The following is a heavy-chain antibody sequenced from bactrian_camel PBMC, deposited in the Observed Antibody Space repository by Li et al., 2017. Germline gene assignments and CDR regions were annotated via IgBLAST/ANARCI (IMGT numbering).Heavy chain of an antibody. V-gene: IGHV3S1*01. CDR2: PDPTGGPG. J-gene: IGHJ4*01. CDR1: GYTSKEYC. Sequence: HVQLAESGGGSVQAGGSLTLSCVASGYTSKEYCMAWFRQRPGEEREGVAAPDPTGGPGFYLTSAKGRFTLSQDNTKNTLWLDMDNLKPEDTAVYYCAAGTVERGQRLSPYHYSYGGQGTQVTVS. CDR3: AAGTVERGQRLSPYHYSY. D-gene: IGHD1*01.